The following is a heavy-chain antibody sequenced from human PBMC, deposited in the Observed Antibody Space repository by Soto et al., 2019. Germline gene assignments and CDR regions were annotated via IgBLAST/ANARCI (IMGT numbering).Heavy chain of an antibody. CDR3: ERVKELWGQVGGCDY. CDR2: IYYSGST. D-gene: IGHD5-18*01. J-gene: IGHJ4*02. Sequence: QVQLQESGPGLVKPSQTLSLTCTVSGGSISSGGYYWSWIRQHPGKGMEWIGHIYYSGSTYYRPSPKSRITLSVDTSKNQCYLKVSAVTAADTAVYYGERVKELWGQVGGCDYWGQGAMVTVST. V-gene: IGHV4-31*03. CDR1: GGSISSGGYY.